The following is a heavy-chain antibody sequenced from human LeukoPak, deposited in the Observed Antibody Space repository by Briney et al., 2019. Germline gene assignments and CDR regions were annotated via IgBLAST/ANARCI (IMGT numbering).Heavy chain of an antibody. J-gene: IGHJ2*01. D-gene: IGHD5-24*01. V-gene: IGHV3-30-3*01. Sequence: GGSLRLSCAASGFTFSRYAMHWVRQAPGKGLEWVAVISYDGSNKYYADSVQGRFTISRDNSKNTLYLQMNSLRAEDTAVYYCARDGRDGYNWRDWYFDLWGRGTLVTVSS. CDR3: ARDGRDGYNWRDWYFDL. CDR2: ISYDGSNK. CDR1: GFTFSRYA.